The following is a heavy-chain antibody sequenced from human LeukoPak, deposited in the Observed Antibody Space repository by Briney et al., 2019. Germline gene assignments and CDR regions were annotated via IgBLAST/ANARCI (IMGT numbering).Heavy chain of an antibody. CDR3: ARFTVTTSLYYFDY. CDR2: IYTSWST. V-gene: IGHV4-4*07. J-gene: IGHJ4*02. CDR1: GGSLSPYY. Sequence: AETLSLTCTVSGGSLSPYYWSWLRQPAGKALEWLGRIYTSWSTNFNPSLKSRVNISVDTSKNQLSLKLSSVTGADTAVYYCARFTVTTSLYYFDYWGQGTLVTVSS. D-gene: IGHD4-17*01.